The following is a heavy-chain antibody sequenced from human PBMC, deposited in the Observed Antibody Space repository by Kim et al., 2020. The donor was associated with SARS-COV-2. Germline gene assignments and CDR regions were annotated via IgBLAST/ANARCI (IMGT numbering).Heavy chain of an antibody. CDR1: GFTFSDYY. D-gene: IGHD5-12*01. J-gene: IGHJ4*02. Sequence: GGSLRLSCAASGFTFSDYYMSWIRQAPGKGLEWVSYISSSSSYTNYADSVKGRFTISRDNAKNSLYLQMNSLRAEDTAVYYCARDSRRYSGYDLYDYWGQGTLVTVPS. V-gene: IGHV3-11*05. CDR3: ARDSRRYSGYDLYDY. CDR2: ISSSSSYT.